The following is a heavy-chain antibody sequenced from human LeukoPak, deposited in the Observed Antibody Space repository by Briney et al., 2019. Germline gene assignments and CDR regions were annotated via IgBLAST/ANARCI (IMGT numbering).Heavy chain of an antibody. CDR1: GGSISSGGYY. D-gene: IGHD1-26*01. CDR2: IYYGGST. Sequence: PSETLSLTCTVSGGSISSGGYYWSWIRQHPGKGLEWIGYIYYGGSTYYNPSLKSRVTISVDTSKNQFSLKLSSVTAADTAVYYCAILSGSYAGGEGGWFDPWGQGTLVTVSS. J-gene: IGHJ5*02. V-gene: IGHV4-31*03. CDR3: AILSGSYAGGEGGWFDP.